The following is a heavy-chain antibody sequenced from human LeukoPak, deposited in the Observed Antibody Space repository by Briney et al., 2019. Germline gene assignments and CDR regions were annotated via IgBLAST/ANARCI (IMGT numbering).Heavy chain of an antibody. CDR3: ARDGVPGGRDV. Sequence: SLRLSWAATGFALSSEYINWVRHPPKKVLEGVANINRAGSDKSYVDSVKGRFTISRENAKNSLYLQMNSLRVEDMAVYYCARDGVPGGRDVWGQGTTVTVS. D-gene: IGHD3-16*01. CDR2: INRAGSDK. J-gene: IGHJ6*02. CDR1: GFALSSEY. V-gene: IGHV3-7*01.